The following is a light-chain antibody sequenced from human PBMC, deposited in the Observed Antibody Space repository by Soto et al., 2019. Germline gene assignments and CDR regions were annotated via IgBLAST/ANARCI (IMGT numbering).Light chain of an antibody. Sequence: DIQMTQSPSTLSASVGDRVTITCRASQSISSWLAWYQQKPGKAPKLLIYDASSLESGVPSRFSGSGSGTEFTLTISRLPPDDFATSYCQQYNSYSSWTFGQGTKVEIK. CDR1: QSISSW. CDR3: QQYNSYSSWT. V-gene: IGKV1-5*01. CDR2: DAS. J-gene: IGKJ1*01.